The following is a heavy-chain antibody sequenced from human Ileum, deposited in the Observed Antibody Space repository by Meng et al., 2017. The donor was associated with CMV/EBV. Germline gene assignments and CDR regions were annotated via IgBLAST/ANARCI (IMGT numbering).Heavy chain of an antibody. CDR1: GFTFSSHG. J-gene: IGHJ5*02. CDR2: IRYDGSKT. CDR3: ARDVGRSDSKRWFDP. V-gene: IGHV3-30*02. Sequence: GESLKISCAASGFTFSSHGIHWLRQAPGKGLEWVSFIRYDGSKTFYAESVKGRFTISRENPKNTLFVQMNSLRRDDTAMYYCARDVGRSDSKRWFDPWGPGTLVTVSS. D-gene: IGHD3-3*01.